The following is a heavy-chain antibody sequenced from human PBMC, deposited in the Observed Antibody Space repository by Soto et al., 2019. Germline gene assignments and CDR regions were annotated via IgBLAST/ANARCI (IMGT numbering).Heavy chain of an antibody. CDR3: AREVNVVALSDAFDI. CDR2: ISNRGPP. V-gene: IGHV4-30-4*01. CDR1: GDSISSDNYF. Sequence: QVQLQESVPGLVKPSQTLSLICTVSGDSISSDNYFWSWIRQPPGQGLEWIGYISNRGPPYYNPSLKSRVTLSLDTSKNRFSLDMYSVTASDTAVYYCAREVNVVALSDAFDIWGQGTMVTVSS. D-gene: IGHD2-8*01. J-gene: IGHJ3*02.